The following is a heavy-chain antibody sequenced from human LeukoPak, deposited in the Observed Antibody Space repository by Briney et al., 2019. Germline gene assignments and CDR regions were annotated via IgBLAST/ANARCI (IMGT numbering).Heavy chain of an antibody. CDR3: ARALRIAAAPRD. D-gene: IGHD6-13*01. V-gene: IGHV3-21*01. CDR2: ISSSSSYI. Sequence: GGSLRLSCAASGFTFSSYGMHWVRQAPGKGLEWVSSISSSSSYIYYADSVKGRFTISRDNAKNSLYLQMNSLRAEDTAVYYCARALRIAAAPRDWGQGTLVTVSS. J-gene: IGHJ4*02. CDR1: GFTFSSYG.